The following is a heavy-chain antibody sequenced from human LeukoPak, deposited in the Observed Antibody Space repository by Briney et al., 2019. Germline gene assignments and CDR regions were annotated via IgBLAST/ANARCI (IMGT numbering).Heavy chain of an antibody. Sequence: GGSLRLSCAASGFTFSSYGMSWVRQAPGKGLEWVSTLSGSDGTTYYAGSVKGRFTVSRDNAKNSLYMQMNSLRAEDTAVYYCARDQWFDPWGQGTLVTVSS. CDR2: LSGSDGTT. V-gene: IGHV3-23*01. CDR1: GFTFSSYG. J-gene: IGHJ5*02. CDR3: ARDQWFDP.